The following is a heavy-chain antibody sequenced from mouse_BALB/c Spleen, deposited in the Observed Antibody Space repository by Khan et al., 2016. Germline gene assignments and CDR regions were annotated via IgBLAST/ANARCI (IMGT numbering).Heavy chain of an antibody. Sequence: EVQLQESGPSLAKPSQTLSLTCSVTGDSITSGHWNWIRKFPGNKFDFMGYISHSGDSYYNPSLKSRISITRDTSKNQYYLQLNSVTTADAATYYCATWDYYGSAFAYWGQGTLVTVSA. J-gene: IGHJ3*01. CDR1: GDSITSGH. V-gene: IGHV3-8*02. D-gene: IGHD1-2*01. CDR3: ATWDYYGSAFAY. CDR2: ISHSGDS.